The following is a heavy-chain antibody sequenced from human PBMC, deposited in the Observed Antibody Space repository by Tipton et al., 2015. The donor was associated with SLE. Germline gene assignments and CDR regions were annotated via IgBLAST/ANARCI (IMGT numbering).Heavy chain of an antibody. Sequence: TLSLTCAVSGYSISSGYYWGWIRQPPGKGLEWIGSIYHSGSTYYNPSLKSRVTISVDTSKNQFSLSLSSVTAADTAVYYCARRGSSFGEGFDYWGQGTLVTVSS. V-gene: IGHV4-38-2*01. CDR1: GYSISSGYY. J-gene: IGHJ4*02. CDR2: IYHSGST. CDR3: ARRGSSFGEGFDY. D-gene: IGHD6-6*01.